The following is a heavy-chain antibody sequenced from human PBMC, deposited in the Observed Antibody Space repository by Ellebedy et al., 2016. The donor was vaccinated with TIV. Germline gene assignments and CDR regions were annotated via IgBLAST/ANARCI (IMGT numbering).Heavy chain of an antibody. Sequence: GESLKISCVVSGLPFSSHAMQLVRQAPGKGLEWGAVLSHDATKEEYAESVKGRFTVSRDNFKHTLYLQLDSLRSEDTAGYYCARDRYIGSYDVFDYWGQGTLVTVSS. CDR1: GLPFSSHA. J-gene: IGHJ4*02. CDR3: ARDRYIGSYDVFDY. CDR2: LSHDATKE. D-gene: IGHD3-3*01. V-gene: IGHV3-30-3*01.